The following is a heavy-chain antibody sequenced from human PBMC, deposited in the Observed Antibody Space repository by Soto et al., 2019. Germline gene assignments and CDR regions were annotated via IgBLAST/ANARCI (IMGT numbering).Heavy chain of an antibody. V-gene: IGHV4-39*01. J-gene: IGHJ6*02. D-gene: IGHD1-26*01. Sequence: PSETLSLTCTVSGGSISSRSYYWGWIRQPPGKGLEWIGSIYYSGSTYYNPSLKSRVTISVDTSKNQFSLKLSSVTAADTAVYYCARHGVVGATGYYYYGMDVWGQGTTVT. CDR2: IYYSGST. CDR3: ARHGVVGATGYYYYGMDV. CDR1: GGSISSRSYY.